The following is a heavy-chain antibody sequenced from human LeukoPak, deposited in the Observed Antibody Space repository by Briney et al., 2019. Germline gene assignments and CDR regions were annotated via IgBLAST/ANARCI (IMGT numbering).Heavy chain of an antibody. V-gene: IGHV1-2*02. CDR2: INPNSGGT. D-gene: IGHD6-13*01. Sequence: ASAKVSCKASGYTFTGYYMHWVRQAPGQGLEWMGWINPNSGGTNYAQKFQGRVTMTRDTSISTAYVELSRLRSDDTAVYYCARGHSSSSHYYYYMDIWGKGTTVTVSS. CDR1: GYTFTGYY. J-gene: IGHJ6*03. CDR3: ARGHSSSSHYYYYMDI.